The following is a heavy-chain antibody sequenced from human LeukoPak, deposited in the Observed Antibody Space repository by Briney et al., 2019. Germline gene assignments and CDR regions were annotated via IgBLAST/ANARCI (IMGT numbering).Heavy chain of an antibody. D-gene: IGHD6-19*01. CDR1: GFTFSSYA. J-gene: IGHJ4*02. CDR2: ISYDGSNK. V-gene: IGHV3-30*04. CDR3: ARESSSGWALDY. Sequence: GGSPRLSCAASGFTFSSYAMHWVRQAPGKGLEWVAVISYDGSNKYYADSVKGRFTISRDNSKNTLYLQMNSLRAEDTAVYYCARESSSGWALDYWGQGTLVTVSS.